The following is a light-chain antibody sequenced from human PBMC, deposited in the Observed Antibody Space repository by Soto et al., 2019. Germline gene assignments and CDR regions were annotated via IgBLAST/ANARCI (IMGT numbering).Light chain of an antibody. J-gene: IGLJ2*01. CDR2: GNS. V-gene: IGLV1-40*01. CDR1: SSNIGAGYV. Sequence: QAVVTQPPSVSGAPGQRVTISCTGSSSNIGAGYVVHWYQQFPGTAPKLLIYGNSNRPSGVPDRFSGSKSGTSASLAITGLQAEDEADYYCQSYDSSLSGSIFGGGTKLTVL. CDR3: QSYDSSLSGSI.